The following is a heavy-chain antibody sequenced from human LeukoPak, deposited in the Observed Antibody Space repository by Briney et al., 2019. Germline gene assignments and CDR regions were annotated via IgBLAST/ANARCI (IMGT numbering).Heavy chain of an antibody. CDR2: IYYSGST. D-gene: IGHD6-13*01. CDR1: GGSISSYY. V-gene: IGHV4-59*01. J-gene: IGHJ4*02. CDR3: ARSKRGSIAAAGTFFDY. Sequence: SETLSLTCTVSGGSISSYYWSWIRQPPGKGLEWIGYIYYSGSTNYNPSLKSRVTISVDTSKNQFSLKLSSVTAADTAVYYCARSKRGSIAAAGTFFDYWGQGTLVTVSS.